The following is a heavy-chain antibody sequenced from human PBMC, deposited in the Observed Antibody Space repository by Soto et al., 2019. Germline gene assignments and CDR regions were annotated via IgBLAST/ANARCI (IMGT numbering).Heavy chain of an antibody. CDR3: ATSYGNAWYNY. CDR2: IWYDGSNK. Sequence: GGSLRLSCAASGFTFSSYGMHWVRQAPGKGLEWVSVIWYDGSNKYYADSVKGRFTISRDNSKNTLYLQMNSLRAEDTAVYYCATSYGNAWYNYWGQGTQVTVSS. V-gene: IGHV3-33*01. D-gene: IGHD6-13*01. CDR1: GFTFSSYG. J-gene: IGHJ4*02.